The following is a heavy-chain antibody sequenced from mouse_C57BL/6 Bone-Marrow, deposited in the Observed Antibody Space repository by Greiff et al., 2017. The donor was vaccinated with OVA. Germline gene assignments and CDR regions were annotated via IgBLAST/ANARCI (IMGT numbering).Heavy chain of an antibody. Sequence: QVQLQQSGAELARPGASVKMSCKASGYTFTSYTMHWVKQRPGQGLEWIGYINPSSGYTKYNQKFKDKATLTADKSSSTAYMQLSSLTSEDSAVYYCARSSEGDYDGGFAYWGQGTLVTVSA. CDR3: ARSSEGDYDGGFAY. CDR1: GYTFTSYT. J-gene: IGHJ3*01. D-gene: IGHD2-4*01. V-gene: IGHV1-4*01. CDR2: INPSSGYT.